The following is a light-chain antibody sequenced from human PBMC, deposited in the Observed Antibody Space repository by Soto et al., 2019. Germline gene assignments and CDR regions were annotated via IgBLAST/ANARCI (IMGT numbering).Light chain of an antibody. V-gene: IGKV1-5*01. CDR3: QQYYTYAT. CDR2: DAS. Sequence: DISLTQSPSTLSAAVGGGVTITCRASQKIRNLLAWYQQKPGRAPKPLIFDASTLRTGVPSRFSGSGSGSEFNLTSTGLQPDDFATYFCQQYYTYATFGHGTRLEIK. CDR1: QKIRNL. J-gene: IGKJ5*01.